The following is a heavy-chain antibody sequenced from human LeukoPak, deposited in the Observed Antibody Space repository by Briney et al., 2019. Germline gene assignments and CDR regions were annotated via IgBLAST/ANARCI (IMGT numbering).Heavy chain of an antibody. Sequence: SVKVSCKASGGTFSSYAISWVRQAPGQGLEGMGRIIPIFGTANYAQKFQGRVTITTDESTSTAYMELSSLRSEDTAVYYCAREPRYYYDSSGYYFFDYWGQGTLVTVSS. CDR1: GGTFSSYA. CDR2: IIPIFGTA. D-gene: IGHD3-22*01. V-gene: IGHV1-69*05. J-gene: IGHJ4*02. CDR3: AREPRYYYDSSGYYFFDY.